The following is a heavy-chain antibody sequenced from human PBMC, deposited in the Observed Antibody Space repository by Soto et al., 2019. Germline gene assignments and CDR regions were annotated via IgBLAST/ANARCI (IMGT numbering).Heavy chain of an antibody. D-gene: IGHD2-2*01. Sequence: SETLSPTCALDGGSFNGYYWRWIRQPPGKGLEGIGGINHSGSTNFNPSLKSRVTISVDTSKNQFSLKLSSVTAADTAVYYCARVVPAAKSLYYYGMDVWGQGTTVTVSS. CDR3: ARVVPAAKSLYYYGMDV. CDR2: INHSGST. CDR1: GGSFNGYY. J-gene: IGHJ6*02. V-gene: IGHV4-34*01.